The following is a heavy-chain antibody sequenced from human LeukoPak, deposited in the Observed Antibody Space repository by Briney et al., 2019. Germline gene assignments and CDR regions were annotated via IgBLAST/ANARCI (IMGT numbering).Heavy chain of an antibody. CDR3: ARARPESIFGVVINYYYYGMDV. Sequence: ASVTVSCTASGYTFTSYDINWVRQATGQGLEWMGWMNPNSGNTGYAQKFQGRVTMTRNTSISTAYMELSSLRSEDTAVYYCARARPESIFGVVINYYYYGMDVWGQGTTVTVSS. J-gene: IGHJ6*02. CDR1: GYTFTSYD. CDR2: MNPNSGNT. D-gene: IGHD3-3*01. V-gene: IGHV1-8*01.